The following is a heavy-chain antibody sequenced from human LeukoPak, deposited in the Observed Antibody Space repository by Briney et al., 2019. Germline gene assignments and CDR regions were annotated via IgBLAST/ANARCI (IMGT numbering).Heavy chain of an antibody. D-gene: IGHD3-16*01. Sequence: ASVKVSCKASGYTFTSYYIHWVRQAPGQGLEWMGIINPSGGSTSYAQKFQARVTMTRDTSTRTVYMELSSLRPEDTAVYYCARKPFGLGGLDYWGQGTLVTVSS. J-gene: IGHJ4*02. CDR2: INPSGGST. CDR3: ARKPFGLGGLDY. V-gene: IGHV1-46*01. CDR1: GYTFTSYY.